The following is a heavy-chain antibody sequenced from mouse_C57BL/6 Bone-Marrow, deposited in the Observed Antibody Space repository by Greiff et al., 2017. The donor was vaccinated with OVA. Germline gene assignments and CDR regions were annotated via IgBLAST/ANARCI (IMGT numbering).Heavy chain of an antibody. CDR2: INPNYGTT. Sequence: EVQLQQSGPELVKPGASVKISCKASGYSFTDYNMNWVKQSNGKSLEWIGVINPNYGTTSYNQKFKGKTTLTVDQSSSTAYMQLNSLTSEDSAVYYCAREGPIYYDYDGYYAMDYWGQGTSVTVSS. CDR3: AREGPIYYDYDGYYAMDY. D-gene: IGHD2-4*01. CDR1: GYSFTDYN. J-gene: IGHJ4*01. V-gene: IGHV1-39*01.